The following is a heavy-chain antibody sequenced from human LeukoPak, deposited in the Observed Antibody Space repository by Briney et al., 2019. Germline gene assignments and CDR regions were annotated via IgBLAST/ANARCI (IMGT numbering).Heavy chain of an antibody. D-gene: IGHD1-26*01. V-gene: IGHV1-69*13. CDR3: AREVGASYYFDY. CDR1: GGIFSSYD. J-gene: IGHJ4*02. Sequence: SVKVSCKASGGIFSSYDISWVRQAPGQGLEWMGGIIPIFGTANYAQKFQGRVTITADESTSTAYMELSSLRSEDTAIYYCAREVGASYYFDYWGQGTLVTVSS. CDR2: IIPIFGTA.